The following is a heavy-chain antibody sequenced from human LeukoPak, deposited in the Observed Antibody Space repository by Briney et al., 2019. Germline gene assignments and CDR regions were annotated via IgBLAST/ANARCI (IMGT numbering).Heavy chain of an antibody. CDR2: IWYDGSNK. D-gene: IGHD2-21*01. CDR1: GFTFSSYG. V-gene: IGHV3-33*01. J-gene: IGHJ6*04. Sequence: PGGSLRLSCAASGFTFSSYGMHWVRQAPGKGLEWVAVIWYDGSNKYYADSVKGRFTISRDNSKNTLYLQVNSLRAEDTAVYYCARVCGDCYYYGMDVWGKGTTVTVSS. CDR3: ARVCGDCYYYGMDV.